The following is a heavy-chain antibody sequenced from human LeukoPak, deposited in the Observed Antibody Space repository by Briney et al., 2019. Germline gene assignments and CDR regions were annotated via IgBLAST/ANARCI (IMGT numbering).Heavy chain of an antibody. CDR2: ISGSGGST. CDR3: ATMARYCSGGSCYLDY. Sequence: GGSLILSCTASGFTFSSYAMSWVRQAPGKGLEWVSAISGSGGSTHYADSVKGRFTISRDNSKNTLYLQMNSLRAEDTAVYYCATMARYCSGGSCYLDYWGQGTLVTVSS. J-gene: IGHJ4*02. V-gene: IGHV3-23*01. D-gene: IGHD2-15*01. CDR1: GFTFSSYA.